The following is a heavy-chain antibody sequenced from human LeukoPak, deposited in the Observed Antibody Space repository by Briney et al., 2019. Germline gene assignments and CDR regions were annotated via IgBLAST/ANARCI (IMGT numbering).Heavy chain of an antibody. D-gene: IGHD3-22*01. CDR2: IWYDGSNK. Sequence: GRSLRLSCAASGFTFSSYGMHWVRQAPGKGPEWVAVIWYDGSNKYYADSVKGRFTISRDNSKNTLYLQMNSLRAEDTAEYHCAKGRHYYDSSGPGFDYWGQGTLVTVSS. CDR1: GFTFSSYG. J-gene: IGHJ4*02. CDR3: AKGRHYYDSSGPGFDY. V-gene: IGHV3-33*06.